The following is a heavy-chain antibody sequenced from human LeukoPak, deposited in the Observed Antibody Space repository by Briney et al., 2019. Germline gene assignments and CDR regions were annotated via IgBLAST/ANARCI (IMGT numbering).Heavy chain of an antibody. CDR1: GFTFSSYG. V-gene: IGHV3-30*02. CDR2: IRYDGSNK. Sequence: GGSLRLSCAASGFTFSSYGMHWVRQAPGKGLEWVAFIRYDGSNKYYADSVKGRFTTSRDNSKNTLYLQMNSLRAEDTAVYYCAKSDVTMVRGVIDYWGQGTLVTASS. D-gene: IGHD3-10*01. J-gene: IGHJ4*02. CDR3: AKSDVTMVRGVIDY.